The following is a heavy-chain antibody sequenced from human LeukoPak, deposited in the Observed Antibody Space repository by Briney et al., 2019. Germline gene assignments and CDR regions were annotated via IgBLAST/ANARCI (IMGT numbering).Heavy chain of an antibody. CDR3: ARYYYDSSGYSFDY. CDR1: GGSISSHY. J-gene: IGHJ4*02. D-gene: IGHD3-22*01. CDR2: IYYSGST. Sequence: SETLSLTCTVSGGSISSHYWSWIRQPPGKGLEWIGYIYYSGSTNYNPSLKSRVTISVDTSKNQFSLKLSSVTAADTAVYYCARYYYDSSGYSFDYWGQGTLVTVSS. V-gene: IGHV4-59*08.